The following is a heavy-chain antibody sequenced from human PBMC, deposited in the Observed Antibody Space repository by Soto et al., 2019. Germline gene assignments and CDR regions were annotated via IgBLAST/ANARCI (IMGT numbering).Heavy chain of an antibody. Sequence: QVQLVQSGAEVKKPGASVKVSCKASGYTFTSYGISWVRQAPGQGLEWMGWISAYNGNTNYAQKLQGRVTMTTDTSTSRAYMELRSLRSDNTAVYYCARVVVYGVVSDAFDIWGQGTMVTVSS. CDR2: ISAYNGNT. CDR1: GYTFTSYG. J-gene: IGHJ3*02. D-gene: IGHD3-3*01. CDR3: ARVVVYGVVSDAFDI. V-gene: IGHV1-18*01.